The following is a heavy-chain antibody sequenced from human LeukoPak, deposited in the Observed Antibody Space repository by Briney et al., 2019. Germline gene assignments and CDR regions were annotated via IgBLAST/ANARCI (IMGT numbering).Heavy chain of an antibody. CDR3: ARGRGQVVIAAWDVFDI. Sequence: SETLSLTCTVSGCSISTYYWSWIRQPPGQGLEWIAYMFYSGSTNYKRSLKSRVTISIDTSKNQFSLSLSSVTAADTAVYYCARGRGQVVIAAWDVFDIWGQGTMVTVSS. V-gene: IGHV4-59*08. J-gene: IGHJ3*02. CDR2: MFYSGST. CDR1: GCSISTYY. D-gene: IGHD2-15*01.